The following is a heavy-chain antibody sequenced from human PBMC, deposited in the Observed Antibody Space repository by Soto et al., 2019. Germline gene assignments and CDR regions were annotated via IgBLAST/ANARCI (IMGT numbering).Heavy chain of an antibody. Sequence: PGGSLRLSCAASGFTFSSYAMHWVRQAPGKGLEWVTGISYDGGERFYADSVKGRFTISRDNSKNRLDLQMSSLRPEDTAVYYCARDLPLYCRGDCNFDFWGQGTLVTVSS. J-gene: IGHJ4*02. CDR1: GFTFSSYA. CDR3: ARDLPLYCRGDCNFDF. V-gene: IGHV3-30*04. D-gene: IGHD2-21*02. CDR2: ISYDGGER.